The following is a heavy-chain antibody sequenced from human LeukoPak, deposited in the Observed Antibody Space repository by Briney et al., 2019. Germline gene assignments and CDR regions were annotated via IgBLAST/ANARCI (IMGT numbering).Heavy chain of an antibody. CDR2: IYYSGST. CDR1: GGSISSSFYY. Sequence: PSETLSLTCTVSGGSISSSFYYWGWIRQPPGKGLEWIGSIYYSGSTYYNPSLKSRVSISVDTSKNQFSLNLRSVTAADTAVYYCARDGTKTRTTNAPDSSGWYGGPRYYYYYYMDVWGKGTSVTISS. D-gene: IGHD6-19*01. J-gene: IGHJ6*03. CDR3: ARDGTKTRTTNAPDSSGWYGGPRYYYYYYMDV. V-gene: IGHV4-39*07.